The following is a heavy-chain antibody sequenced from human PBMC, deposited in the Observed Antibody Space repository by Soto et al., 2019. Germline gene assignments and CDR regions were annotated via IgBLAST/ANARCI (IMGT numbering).Heavy chain of an antibody. CDR1: GGSISSADYY. J-gene: IGHJ4*01. Sequence: QVQLQESGPGLVKPSQTLSLTCTVSGGSISSADYYWSWIRQPPGKGLEWIGYFHSSGATYKDPSLXGXVXIXXDTSKNQISLKLDAVTAAATAVYYCASIWFGDFDYWGHGTLVTVSS. D-gene: IGHD3-10*01. V-gene: IGHV4-30-4*01. CDR3: ASIWFGDFDY. CDR2: FHSSGAT.